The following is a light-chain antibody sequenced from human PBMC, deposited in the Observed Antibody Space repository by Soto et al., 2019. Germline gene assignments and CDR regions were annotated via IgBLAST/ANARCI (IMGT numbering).Light chain of an antibody. CDR3: QTWGTGIHVV. J-gene: IGLJ2*01. Sequence: QLVLTQSPSASASLGASVKLTCTLSSGHSSYAIAWHQQQPEKGPRYLMKLDSDGSHTKGDAIPDRFSGSSSGAERYLTTSSLQSEDEADYYCQTWGTGIHVVCGGGTKVTVL. V-gene: IGLV4-69*01. CDR1: SGHSSYA. CDR2: LDSDGSH.